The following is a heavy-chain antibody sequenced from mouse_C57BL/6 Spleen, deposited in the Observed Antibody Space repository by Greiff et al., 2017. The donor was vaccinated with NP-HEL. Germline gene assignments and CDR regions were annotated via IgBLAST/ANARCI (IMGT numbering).Heavy chain of an antibody. CDR3: ARADYYGSSYGFAY. CDR1: GYTFTNYW. Sequence: VKLVESGAELVRPGTSVKMSCKASGYTFTNYWIGWAKQRPGHGLEWIGDIYPGGGYTNYNEKFKGKATLTAYKSSSTAYMQFSSLTSEDSAIYYCARADYYGSSYGFAYWGQGTLVTVSA. V-gene: IGHV1-63*01. J-gene: IGHJ3*01. CDR2: IYPGGGYT. D-gene: IGHD1-1*01.